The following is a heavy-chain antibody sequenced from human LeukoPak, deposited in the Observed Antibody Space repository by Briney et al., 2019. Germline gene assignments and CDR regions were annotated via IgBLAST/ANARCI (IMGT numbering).Heavy chain of an antibody. CDR3: AADLSSGPEY. D-gene: IGHD6-19*01. V-gene: IGHV1-58*01. J-gene: IGHJ4*01. CDR2: IVVGSGNT. Sequence: SVKESCTASGFTFTSSAVQWVRQPRGQRLEWIGWIVVGSGNTNYAQNFQERVTITRDMSTSTAYMELSSLRSEDTAVYYCAADLSSGPEYWGQGRPATVSS. CDR1: GFTFTSSA.